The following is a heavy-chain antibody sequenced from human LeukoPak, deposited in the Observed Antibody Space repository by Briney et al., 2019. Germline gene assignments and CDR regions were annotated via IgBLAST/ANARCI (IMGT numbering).Heavy chain of an antibody. Sequence: ASVKVSCEASGYTFTAYYMHWVRQAPGQGLEWMGWINPNTGATNYAQKFQGRVTMTRATSISTAYMELSRATSDDTAVYYCARDDSFQFDSWGQGTLVTVSS. D-gene: IGHD5-18*01. CDR1: GYTFTAYY. CDR3: ARDDSFQFDS. J-gene: IGHJ4*02. V-gene: IGHV1-2*02. CDR2: INPNTGAT.